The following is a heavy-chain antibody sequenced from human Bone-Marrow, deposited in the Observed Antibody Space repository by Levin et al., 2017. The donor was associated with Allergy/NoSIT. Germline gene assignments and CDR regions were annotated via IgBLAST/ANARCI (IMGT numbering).Heavy chain of an antibody. CDR2: FDPGDDKA. V-gene: IGHV1-24*01. CDR1: GSGYTLTQLS. J-gene: IGHJ1*01. D-gene: IGHD3-10*01. Sequence: ASVKVSCRVSGSGYTLTQLSIHWVRQAPGKGLQWMGGFDPGDDKAIYAQMFQGRVSMTEDTSADTAYLDLSSLRSDDTAVYYCATAFGGNFSLHEYFHHWGQGTLVTVSS. CDR3: ATAFGGNFSLHEYFHH.